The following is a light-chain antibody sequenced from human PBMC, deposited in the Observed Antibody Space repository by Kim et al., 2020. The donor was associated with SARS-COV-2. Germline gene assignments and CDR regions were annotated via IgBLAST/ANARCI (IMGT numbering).Light chain of an antibody. V-gene: IGLV3-21*04. Sequence: SYELTQPPSVSVAPGKTATVACGGDNIATKSVHWYQHKPGQAPVLVIYYNSDRPSGIPERFSGSNSGNTATLTINGVEARDEADYYCQVWDTSRDQVIFGGGTQLTVL. CDR3: QVWDTSRDQVI. CDR2: YNS. CDR1: NIATKS. J-gene: IGLJ2*01.